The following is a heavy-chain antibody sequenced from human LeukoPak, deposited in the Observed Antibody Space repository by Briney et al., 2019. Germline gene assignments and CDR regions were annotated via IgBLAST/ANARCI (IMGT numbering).Heavy chain of an antibody. D-gene: IGHD2-2*01. J-gene: IGHJ5*02. CDR1: GFTFSNYA. CDR2: ISSSSSTI. CDR3: AKLTNSWFDP. Sequence: PGGSLRLSCEASGFTFSNYAMNWVRQAPGKGLEWVSYISSSSSTIYYADSVKGRFTISRDNSKNTLYLQMNSLRAEDTAVYYCAKLTNSWFDPWGQGTLVAVSS. V-gene: IGHV3-48*01.